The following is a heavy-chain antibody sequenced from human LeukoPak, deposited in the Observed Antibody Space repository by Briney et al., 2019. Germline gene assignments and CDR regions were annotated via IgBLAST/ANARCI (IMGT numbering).Heavy chain of an antibody. Sequence: GGSLRPSCAASGFIFSTYAMNWVRQAPGKGLEWVSAISDSGGITYYADSVKGRFTISRDNSKNTLYLQMNSLRAEDTAIYYCAKASAVRGYYYYGMDVWGQGTTVTVSS. CDR1: GFIFSTYA. D-gene: IGHD3-10*01. V-gene: IGHV3-23*01. J-gene: IGHJ6*02. CDR2: ISDSGGIT. CDR3: AKASAVRGYYYYGMDV.